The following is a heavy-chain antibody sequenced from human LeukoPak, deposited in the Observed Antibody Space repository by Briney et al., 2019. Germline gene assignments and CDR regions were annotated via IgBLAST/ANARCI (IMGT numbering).Heavy chain of an antibody. J-gene: IGHJ4*02. V-gene: IGHV3-74*01. D-gene: IGHD3-10*01. CDR2: INSDGSYT. CDR3: ATLGTMVRGVIMDY. CDR1: GFTVSSNY. Sequence: PGGSLRLSCAASGFTVSSNYMSWVRQAPGKGLVWVSRINSDGSYTNYADSVKGRFTISRDNAKNTLYLQMNSLRAEDTAVYYCATLGTMVRGVIMDYWGQGTLVTVSS.